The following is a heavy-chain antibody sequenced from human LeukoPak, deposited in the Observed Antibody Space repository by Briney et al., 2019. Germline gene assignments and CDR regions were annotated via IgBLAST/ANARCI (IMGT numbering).Heavy chain of an antibody. CDR3: AHGGNPGGVVGQYYFDY. CDR2: IIPIFGTA. J-gene: IGHJ4*02. D-gene: IGHD4-23*01. V-gene: IGHV1-69*01. CDR1: GGTFSSYA. Sequence: ASVKVSCKASGGTFSSYAISWVRQAPGQGLEWMGGIIPIFGTANYAQKFQGRVTITADESTSTAYMELSSLRSEDTAVYYCAHGGNPGGVVGQYYFDYWGQGTLVTVSS.